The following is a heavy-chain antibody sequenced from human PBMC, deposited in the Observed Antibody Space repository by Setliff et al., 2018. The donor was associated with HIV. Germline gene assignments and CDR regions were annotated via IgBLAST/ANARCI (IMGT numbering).Heavy chain of an antibody. D-gene: IGHD1-1*01. CDR2: ISSSGNTI. Sequence: PGGSLRLSCVASGFSINNYDMNWVRQAPGRGLEWISHISSSGNTIYYADSVRGRFTISRDNAKNSLYLQMIGLRAEDTAIYYCARDRGDRELDYWGQGTLVTVSS. CDR1: GFSINNYD. CDR3: ARDRGDRELDY. V-gene: IGHV3-48*03. J-gene: IGHJ4*02.